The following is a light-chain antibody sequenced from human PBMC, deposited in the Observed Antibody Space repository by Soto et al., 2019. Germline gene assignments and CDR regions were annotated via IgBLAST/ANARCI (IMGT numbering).Light chain of an antibody. CDR3: QKSYSTPLN. CDR2: AAS. Sequence: DIQITHSPSSLSASVVDRVTLTCRASQSISSYLNWYQQKPGKAPKLLIYAASSLQSGVPSRFSGSGSGTDFTLTISSLQPEDFATYYCQKSYSTPLNCGTGHTGAIK. CDR1: QSISSY. J-gene: IGKJ3*01. V-gene: IGKV1-39*01.